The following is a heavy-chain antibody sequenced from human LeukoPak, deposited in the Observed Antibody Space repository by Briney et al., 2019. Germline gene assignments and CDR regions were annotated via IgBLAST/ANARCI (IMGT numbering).Heavy chain of an antibody. Sequence: SGTLSLTCAVSGDSVSSSNWCSWVRQPPGKGLEWIGEIYHTGSTNYNPSLKSLVTISLDKSKDQFSLTLSSVPAADTAVYYCARVKQIWSPQRLSYYTNVWGKGTTVTVSS. CDR1: GDSVSSSNW. J-gene: IGHJ6*03. D-gene: IGHD2/OR15-2a*01. CDR2: IYHTGST. V-gene: IGHV4-4*02. CDR3: ARVKQIWSPQRLSYYTNV.